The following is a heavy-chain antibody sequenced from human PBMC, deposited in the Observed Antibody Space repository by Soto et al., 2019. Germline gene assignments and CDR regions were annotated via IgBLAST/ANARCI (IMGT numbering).Heavy chain of an antibody. CDR3: ARADQLWDSFDL. CDR2: ISNSGYST. D-gene: IGHD3-16*01. Sequence: EVQLLESGGDLVQPGGSLRLSCAASGFTFSNYAMAWVRQAPGKGLEWVSIISNSGYSTYHGDSVKGRFTTSRDNSKSTLSLHMKRVRADDTAVYFCARADQLWDSFDLWGQGTLVTVSS. CDR1: GFTFSNYA. V-gene: IGHV3-23*01. J-gene: IGHJ4*02.